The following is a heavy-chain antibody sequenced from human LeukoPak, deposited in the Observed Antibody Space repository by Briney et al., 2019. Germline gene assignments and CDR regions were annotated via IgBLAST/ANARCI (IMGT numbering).Heavy chain of an antibody. Sequence: NPSETLSLTCAVSGGSISSSNWWSWVRQPPGKGLEWIGEIYHSGSTNYNPSLKSRVTISVDKSKNQFSLKLSSVTAADTAVYYCARLVRYDYVWGSYTYYYYMDVWGKGTTVTISS. D-gene: IGHD3-16*01. CDR3: ARLVRYDYVWGSYTYYYYMDV. CDR1: GGSISSSNW. V-gene: IGHV4-4*02. CDR2: IYHSGST. J-gene: IGHJ6*03.